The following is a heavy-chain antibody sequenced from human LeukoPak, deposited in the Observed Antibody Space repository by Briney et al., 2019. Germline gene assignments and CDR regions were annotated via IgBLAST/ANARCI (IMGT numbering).Heavy chain of an antibody. Sequence: GGSLRLSCAASGFTFSDYAMSWVRQAPGKGLEWVSTISGSGGSTYYADSVKGRFTLSRDNSKNTLYLQMNSPRAEDTAVYYCAKYDYYDSSGYYGSFSDYWGQGILVTVSS. J-gene: IGHJ4*02. CDR1: GFTFSDYA. D-gene: IGHD3-22*01. CDR2: ISGSGGST. V-gene: IGHV3-23*01. CDR3: AKYDYYDSSGYYGSFSDY.